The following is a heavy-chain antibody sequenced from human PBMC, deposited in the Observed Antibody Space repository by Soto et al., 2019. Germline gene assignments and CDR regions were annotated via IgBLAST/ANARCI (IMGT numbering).Heavy chain of an antibody. CDR2: INAGNGNT. CDR3: AREKGYDFWSGYSPNYYYYYMDV. CDR1: GYIFTSYA. D-gene: IGHD3-3*01. J-gene: IGHJ6*03. Sequence: ASVKVSCKASGYIFTSYAMHWVRQAPGQRLEWMGWINAGNGNTKYSQKFQGRVTITRDTSASTAYMELSSLRSEDTAVYYCAREKGYDFWSGYSPNYYYYYMDVWGKGTTVTVSS. V-gene: IGHV1-3*01.